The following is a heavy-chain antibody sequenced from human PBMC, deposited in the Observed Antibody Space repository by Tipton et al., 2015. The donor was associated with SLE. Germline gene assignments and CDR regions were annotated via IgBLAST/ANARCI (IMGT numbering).Heavy chain of an antibody. CDR2: INHSGST. CDR3: ARLTIFGVVIIGNYYYYMDV. D-gene: IGHD3-3*01. CDR1: GGSFSGYY. V-gene: IGHV4-34*01. Sequence: LRLTCAVYGGSFSGYYWSWIRQPPGKGLEWIGEINHSGSTNYNPSLKSRVTISVDTSKNQFSLKLSSVTAADTAVYYCARLTIFGVVIIGNYYYYMDVWGKGTTVTVSS. J-gene: IGHJ6*03.